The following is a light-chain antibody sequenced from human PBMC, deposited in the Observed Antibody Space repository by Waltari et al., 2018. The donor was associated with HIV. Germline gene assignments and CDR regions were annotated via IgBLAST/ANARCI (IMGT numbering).Light chain of an antibody. CDR2: EAS. CDR3: QQYHSYSPT. J-gene: IGKJ1*01. CDR1: QSISSW. Sequence: DIQMTQSPSTLSASVGDRVTVTCRASQSISSWLAWYQQKPGKAPKVLIYEASSLKSGVPSRFSGSGSGTEFTLTINSLQPDDVATYYCQQYHSYSPTFGQGTKVEIK. V-gene: IGKV1-5*03.